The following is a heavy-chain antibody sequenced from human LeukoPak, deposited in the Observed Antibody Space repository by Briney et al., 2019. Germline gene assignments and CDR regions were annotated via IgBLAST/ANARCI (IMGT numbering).Heavy chain of an antibody. J-gene: IGHJ3*02. CDR3: ARGEWELNDAFDI. V-gene: IGHV4-4*07. CDR2: IYTSGST. CDR1: GGSISSYY. D-gene: IGHD1-26*01. Sequence: SETLSLTGTVPGGSISSYYWSWIRQPAGKGLEWIGRIYTSGSTNYNPSLKSRVTMSVDTSKNQFSLKLGSVTAADTAVYYCARGEWELNDAFDIWGQGTMVTVSS.